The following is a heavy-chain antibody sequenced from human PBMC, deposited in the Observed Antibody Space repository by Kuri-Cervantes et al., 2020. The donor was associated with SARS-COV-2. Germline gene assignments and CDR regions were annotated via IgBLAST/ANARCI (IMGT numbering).Heavy chain of an antibody. CDR1: GGSFSGYY. Sequence: SVTLSLTCAVYGGSFSGYYWSWIRQPPGKGLEWIGEINHSGSTNYNPSLKSRVTISVDTSKNQFSLKLSSVTAADTAVYYCARKMDTAMVIDYWGQGTLVTVSS. CDR3: ARKMDTAMVIDY. CDR2: INHSGST. D-gene: IGHD5-18*01. V-gene: IGHV4-34*01. J-gene: IGHJ4*02.